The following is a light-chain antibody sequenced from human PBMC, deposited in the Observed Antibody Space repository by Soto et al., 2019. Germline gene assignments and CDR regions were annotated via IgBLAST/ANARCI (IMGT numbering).Light chain of an antibody. J-gene: IGKJ2*03. V-gene: IGKV4-1*01. Sequence: DIVMTQSPDSLAVSLGERATINCKSSQSVLLSSNNRNYLAWYQQKAGQPPKLLIYWASTRESGVPDRFSGSGPGTDFTLTISGLQAEDVAVYYCQQYYSTVYSFGQGTKLEIK. CDR2: WAS. CDR1: QSVLLSSNNRNY. CDR3: QQYYSTVYS.